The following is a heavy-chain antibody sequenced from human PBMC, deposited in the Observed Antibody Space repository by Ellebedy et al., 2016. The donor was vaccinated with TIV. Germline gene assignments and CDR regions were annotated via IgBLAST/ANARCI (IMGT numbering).Heavy chain of an antibody. Sequence: PGGSLRLSCAASGFTFSSYAMSWVRQAPGKGLEWVSAISGSGGSTYYADSVKGRFTISRDNSKNTLYLQMNSLRAEDTAVYYCAKDTDIVVVPAAIGVFDYWGQGTLVTVSS. V-gene: IGHV3-23*01. CDR3: AKDTDIVVVPAAIGVFDY. D-gene: IGHD2-2*01. J-gene: IGHJ4*02. CDR1: GFTFSSYA. CDR2: ISGSGGST.